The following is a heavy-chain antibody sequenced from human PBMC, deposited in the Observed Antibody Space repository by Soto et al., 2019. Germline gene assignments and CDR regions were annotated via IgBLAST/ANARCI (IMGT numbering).Heavy chain of an antibody. CDR1: GFTFSDYY. Sequence: GSLRLSCVAXGFTFSDYYMNWVRQAPGKGLEWVSDISSMSTYSKYADSVKGRFTISRDNAKKSLYLQMTSLRAEDTAVYYCARGGDTALALYGMDVWGQGTTVTVSS. D-gene: IGHD5-18*01. V-gene: IGHV3-11*06. J-gene: IGHJ6*02. CDR3: ARGGDTALALYGMDV. CDR2: ISSMSTYS.